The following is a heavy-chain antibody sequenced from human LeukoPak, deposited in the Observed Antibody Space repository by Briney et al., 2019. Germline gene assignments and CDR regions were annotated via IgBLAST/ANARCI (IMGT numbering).Heavy chain of an antibody. D-gene: IGHD4-11*01. V-gene: IGHV4-39*02. CDR3: VRDYSNFVQGD. CDR2: IFYDGST. J-gene: IGHJ4*02. Sequence: SETLSLTCTVSGDSISSSSYYWGWIRQPPGKELEWIGSIFYDGSTYYNPSLESRLTIFADTSKNQFSLKMTSVTAADTAVYYCVRDYSNFVQGDWGQGTLVTVSS. CDR1: GDSISSSSYY.